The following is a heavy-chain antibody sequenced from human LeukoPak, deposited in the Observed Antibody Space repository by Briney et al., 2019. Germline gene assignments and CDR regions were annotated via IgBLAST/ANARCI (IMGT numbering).Heavy chain of an antibody. Sequence: GGPLRLSCAASGFTFSSYSMNWVRQAPGKGLEWVSSISSSSSYIYYADSLKGRFTISRDNAKNSLYLQMNSLRAEDTAVYYCARSPSNDYGDYWGQGTLVTVSS. CDR2: ISSSSSYI. CDR1: GFTFSSYS. J-gene: IGHJ4*02. CDR3: ARSPSNDYGDY. V-gene: IGHV3-21*01.